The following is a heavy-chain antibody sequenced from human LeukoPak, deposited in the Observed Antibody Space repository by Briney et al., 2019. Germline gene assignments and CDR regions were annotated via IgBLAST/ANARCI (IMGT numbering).Heavy chain of an antibody. CDR1: GGSFSGYY. Sequence: PSETLSLTCAVYGGSFSGYYWSWIRQPPGKGLEWIGEINHSGSTNYNPSLKSRVTISVDTSKNQFSLKLSSVTAADTAVYYCARHDIYDSSGYYYVSGWFDPWGQGTLVTVSS. V-gene: IGHV4-34*01. J-gene: IGHJ5*02. CDR3: ARHDIYDSSGYYYVSGWFDP. D-gene: IGHD3-22*01. CDR2: INHSGST.